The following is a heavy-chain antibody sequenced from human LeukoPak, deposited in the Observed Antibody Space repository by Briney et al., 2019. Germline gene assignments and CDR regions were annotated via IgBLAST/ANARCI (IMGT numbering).Heavy chain of an antibody. CDR1: GYTFTSYD. CDR3: ARTSSSSGGYYYYYYMDV. D-gene: IGHD6-6*01. Sequence: ASVKASCKASGYTFTSYDINWVRQATGQGLEWMGWMNPNSGNTGYAQKFQGRVTITRNTSISTAYMELSSLRSEDTAVYYCARTSSSSGGYYYYYYMDVWGKGTTVTVSS. V-gene: IGHV1-8*03. J-gene: IGHJ6*03. CDR2: MNPNSGNT.